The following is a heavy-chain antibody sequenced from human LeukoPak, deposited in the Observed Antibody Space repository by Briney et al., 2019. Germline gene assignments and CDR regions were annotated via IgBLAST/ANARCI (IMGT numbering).Heavy chain of an antibody. J-gene: IGHJ4*02. Sequence: SETLSLTCTVSGGSISSHYWSWIRQPPGEGLEWIGYIYYSGSTNYNPSLRSRVTISVNTSKNQFSLKLSSVTAADTAVYYCARGGIGDNIPRYFDYWGQGTLVTVSS. CDR2: IYYSGST. D-gene: IGHD6-13*01. V-gene: IGHV4-59*11. CDR3: ARGGIGDNIPRYFDY. CDR1: GGSISSHY.